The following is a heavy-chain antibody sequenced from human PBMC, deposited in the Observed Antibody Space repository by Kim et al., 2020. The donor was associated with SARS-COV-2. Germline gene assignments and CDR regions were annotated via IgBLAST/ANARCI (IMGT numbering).Heavy chain of an antibody. CDR1: GFTFSSYA. CDR2: ISYDGSNK. V-gene: IGHV3-30*04. CDR3: VRTPKKGRGADAIRGYYYYGMDV. D-gene: IGHD2-21*01. J-gene: IGHJ6*02. Sequence: GGSLRLSCAASGFTFSSYAMHWVRQAPGKGLEWVAVISYDGSNKYYADSVKGRFTISRDNSKNTLYLQMNSLRAEDTAVYYCVRTPKKGRGADAIRGYYYYGMDVWGQGTTVTVSS.